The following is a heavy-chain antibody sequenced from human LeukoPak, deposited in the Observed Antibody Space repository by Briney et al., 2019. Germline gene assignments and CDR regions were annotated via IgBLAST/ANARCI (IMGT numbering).Heavy chain of an antibody. Sequence: PGGSLRLSCAASGFTFSSYAMSWVRQAPGKGLEWVSAISGSGGSTYYADSVKGRFTISRDNSKNTLYLQMNSLRAEDTAVYYCAKVPTVTTGTYYYYYYGMDVWGQGTTVTVSS. J-gene: IGHJ6*02. CDR1: GFTFSSYA. V-gene: IGHV3-23*01. CDR2: ISGSGGST. CDR3: AKVPTVTTGTYYYYYYGMDV. D-gene: IGHD4-17*01.